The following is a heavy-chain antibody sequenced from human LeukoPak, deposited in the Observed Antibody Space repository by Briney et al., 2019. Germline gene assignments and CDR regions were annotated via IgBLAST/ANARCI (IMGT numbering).Heavy chain of an antibody. Sequence: SQTLSLICTVSGGSITSGDYYWSWIRQPPGKGLEWIGYIYYSGSTYYNPSLKSRVTISVDTSKNQFSLKLSSVTAADTAVYYCARGWGYYDSSGYYYLDYWGQGTLVTVSS. CDR3: ARGWGYYDSSGYYYLDY. V-gene: IGHV4-30-4*01. CDR2: IYYSGST. CDR1: GGSITSGDYY. D-gene: IGHD3-22*01. J-gene: IGHJ4*02.